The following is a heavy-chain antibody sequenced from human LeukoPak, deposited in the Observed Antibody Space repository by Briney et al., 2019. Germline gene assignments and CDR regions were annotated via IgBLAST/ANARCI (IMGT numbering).Heavy chain of an antibody. CDR3: ARGPPRGKYYYMDV. V-gene: IGHV3-13*01. CDR1: GFTFSSFD. J-gene: IGHJ6*03. D-gene: IGHD1-1*01. CDR2: IGTGSDT. Sequence: GGSLRLACAASGFTFSSFDMHWVRQPTGQGLEWVATIGTGSDTYYPGSVEGRFTLSRDNAKNSLYLQMNSLTAGDTAVYYCARGPPRGKYYYMDVWGKGTTVTVSS.